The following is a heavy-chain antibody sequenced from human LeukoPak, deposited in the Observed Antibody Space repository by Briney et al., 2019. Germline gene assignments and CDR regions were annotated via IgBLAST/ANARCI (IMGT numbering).Heavy chain of an antibody. V-gene: IGHV5-51*01. D-gene: IGHD1-1*01. CDR2: IYPGDSDT. J-gene: IGHJ4*02. Sequence: GESPKISCQCSGYSFISYWIAWVRQMPGKGLEWMGIIYPGDSDTTYSPSFQGQVTISADKSINTAYLLWRSLKASDTAMYYCARSFAHVERYYFDYWGQGTLVSVSS. CDR1: GYSFISYW. CDR3: ARSFAHVERYYFDY.